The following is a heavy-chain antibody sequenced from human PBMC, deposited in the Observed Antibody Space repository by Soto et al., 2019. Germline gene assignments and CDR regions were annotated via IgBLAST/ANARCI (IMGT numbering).Heavy chain of an antibody. V-gene: IGHV5-51*01. CDR1: GYTFTRYW. Sequence: GESLKISCQGFGYTFTRYWIAWVRQMPDKGLEWMGIIYPSDSDTRYSPSFQGQVTISADKSISTAYLQWTSLKASDTAMYYCARQRLGELSFYYYYYGMDVWGQGTTVTAP. D-gene: IGHD3-16*02. J-gene: IGHJ6*02. CDR2: IYPSDSDT. CDR3: ARQRLGELSFYYYYYGMDV.